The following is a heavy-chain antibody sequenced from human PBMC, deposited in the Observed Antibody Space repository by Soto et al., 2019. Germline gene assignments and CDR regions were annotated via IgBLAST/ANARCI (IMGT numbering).Heavy chain of an antibody. V-gene: IGHV1-69*01. CDR2: IIPIFGTA. CDR1: GGTFSSYA. J-gene: IGHJ6*02. D-gene: IGHD5-12*01. CDR3: VGGKWSEDGYNLFGLGAQRYYGMDV. Sequence: QVQLVQSGAEVKKPGSSVKVSCKASGGTFSSYAISWVRQAPGQGLEWMGGIIPIFGTANYAQKFQGRVTITADEPKSTAYMELSRLRSEDTAVYYCVGGKWSEDGYNLFGLGAQRYYGMDVWGQGPTVTVSS.